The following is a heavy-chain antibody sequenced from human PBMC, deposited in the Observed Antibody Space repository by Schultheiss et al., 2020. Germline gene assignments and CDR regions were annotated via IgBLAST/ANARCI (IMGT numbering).Heavy chain of an antibody. V-gene: IGHV4-61*01. CDR1: GGSVSSGSYY. J-gene: IGHJ6*02. D-gene: IGHD3-3*01. CDR3: ARGNRTIFGSKGYGMDV. CDR2: IYYSGST. Sequence: SETLSLTCTVSGGSVSSGSYYWSWIRQPPGKGLEWIGYIYYSGSTNYNPSLKSRVTISVDTSKNQFSLKLSSVTAADTAVYYCARGNRTIFGSKGYGMDVWGQGTTVTVSS.